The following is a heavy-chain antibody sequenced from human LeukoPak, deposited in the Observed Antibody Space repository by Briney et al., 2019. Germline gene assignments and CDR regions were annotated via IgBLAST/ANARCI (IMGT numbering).Heavy chain of an antibody. Sequence: SETLSLTCAVYGGSFSGYYWSWIRQPPGKGLEWIGEINHSGSTNYNPSLKSRVTISVDTSKNQFSLKLSSVTAADTAVYYCARAGSSGWDYFDYWGQGTLVTVSS. V-gene: IGHV4-34*01. J-gene: IGHJ4*02. CDR3: ARAGSSGWDYFDY. CDR1: GGSFSGYY. D-gene: IGHD6-19*01. CDR2: INHSGST.